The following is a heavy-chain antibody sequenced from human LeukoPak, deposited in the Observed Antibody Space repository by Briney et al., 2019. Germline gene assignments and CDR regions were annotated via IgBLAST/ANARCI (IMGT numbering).Heavy chain of an antibody. CDR1: GYTFTGYY. J-gene: IGHJ6*02. D-gene: IGHD3-10*01. CDR2: INPNSGGT. V-gene: IGHV1-2*02. CDR3: AREWFGESPYYYYGMDV. Sequence: GASVKVSCKASGYTFTGYYMHWVRQAPGQGLEWMGWINPNSGGTNYAQKSQGRVTMTRDTSISTAYMELSRLRSDDTAVYYCAREWFGESPYYYYGMDVWGQGTTVTVSS.